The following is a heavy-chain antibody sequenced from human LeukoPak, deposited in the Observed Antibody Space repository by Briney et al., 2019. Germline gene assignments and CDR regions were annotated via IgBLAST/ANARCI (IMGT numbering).Heavy chain of an antibody. Sequence: GGSLRLSCAASGFTFSSYSMNWVRQAPGKGLEWVSSISSRSTYVSYGDLGKGRFTISRDNAKNSLYLQMNSLRGEDTAVYYCARLNYYDDSGSSLGAMDVWGQGTTVTVSS. J-gene: IGHJ6*02. CDR2: ISSRSTYV. V-gene: IGHV3-21*01. D-gene: IGHD3-22*01. CDR3: ARLNYYDDSGSSLGAMDV. CDR1: GFTFSSYS.